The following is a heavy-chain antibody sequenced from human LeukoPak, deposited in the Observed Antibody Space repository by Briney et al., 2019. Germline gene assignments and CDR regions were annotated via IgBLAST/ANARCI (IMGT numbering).Heavy chain of an antibody. CDR3: AKVLSVGSTGWYWGDFDY. Sequence: GGSLRLSCAVSGFIFSNSWMNWVRQAPGKGLEWVSTISGSGVSTFYADSVKGRFTISRDNSKNTLYLHMNSLRAEDTAVYYCAKVLSVGSTGWYWGDFDYWGQGALVTVSS. D-gene: IGHD6-19*01. CDR2: ISGSGVST. J-gene: IGHJ4*02. V-gene: IGHV3-23*01. CDR1: GFIFSNSW.